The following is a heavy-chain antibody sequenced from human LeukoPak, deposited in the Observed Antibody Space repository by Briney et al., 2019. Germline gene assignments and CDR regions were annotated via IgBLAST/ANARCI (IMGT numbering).Heavy chain of an antibody. CDR2: ISGSGGST. V-gene: IGHV3-23*01. J-gene: IGHJ4*02. CDR3: AKNLYSGSYFDY. D-gene: IGHD1-26*01. Sequence: GGSLRLSCAASGFTFGSYAMSWVRQAPGKGLEWVSAISGSGGSTYYADSVKGRFTISRDNSKNTLYLQMNSLRAEDTAVYYCAKNLYSGSYFDYWGQGTLVTVSS. CDR1: GFTFGSYA.